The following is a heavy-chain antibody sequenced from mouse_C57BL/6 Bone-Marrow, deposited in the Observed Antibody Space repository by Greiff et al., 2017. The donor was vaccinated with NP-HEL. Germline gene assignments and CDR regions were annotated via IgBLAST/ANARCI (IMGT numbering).Heavy chain of an antibody. V-gene: IGHV1-72*01. CDR2: IDPHSGGT. CDR3: ARGGYGLHWYFDV. J-gene: IGHJ1*03. CDR1: GYTFTSYW. Sequence: VQLQQPGAELAKPGASVKLSCKASGYTFTSYWMHWVKQRPGRGLEWIGRIDPHSGGTTYNEKFKRKATLTVDKHSSAAYMKLSSLTSEDSAVYYCARGGYGLHWYFDVWGTGTTVTVSS. D-gene: IGHD2-10*02.